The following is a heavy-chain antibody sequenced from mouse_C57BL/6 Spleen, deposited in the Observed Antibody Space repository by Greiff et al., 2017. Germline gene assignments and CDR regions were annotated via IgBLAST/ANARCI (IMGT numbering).Heavy chain of an antibody. CDR3: ARWDSSGYFDY. D-gene: IGHD3-2*02. J-gene: IGHJ2*01. CDR1: GYTFTSYW. CDR2: IHPNSGST. V-gene: IGHV1-64*01. Sequence: QVQLKQPGAELVKPGASVKLSCTASGYTFTSYWMHWVKQRPGQGLEWIGMIHPNSGSTNYNEKFKSKATLTVDKSSSTAYMQLSSLTSEDSAVYYCARWDSSGYFDYWGQGTTLTVSS.